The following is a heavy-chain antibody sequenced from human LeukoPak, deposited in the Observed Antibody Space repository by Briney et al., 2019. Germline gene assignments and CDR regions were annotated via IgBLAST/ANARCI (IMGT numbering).Heavy chain of an antibody. V-gene: IGHV4-34*01. D-gene: IGHD1/OR15-1a*01. J-gene: IGHJ4*02. CDR2: INHSGST. CDR3: ARLNWNTGYFDY. Sequence: PSETLSLTCAVYGGSFSGYYWSWIRQPPGKGLEWIGEINHSGSTNYNPSLKSRVTISVDTSKNQFSLKLSSVTAADTAVCYCARLNWNTGYFDYWGQGTLVTVSS. CDR1: GGSFSGYY.